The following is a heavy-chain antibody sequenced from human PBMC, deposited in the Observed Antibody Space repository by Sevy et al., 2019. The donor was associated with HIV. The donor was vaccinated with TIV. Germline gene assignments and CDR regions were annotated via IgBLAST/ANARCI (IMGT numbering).Heavy chain of an antibody. CDR2: ISYHGRDK. J-gene: IGHJ6*02. CDR1: GITLSTSA. V-gene: IGHV3-30*04. CDR3: AKDFTGYNGMDV. Sequence: GGSLRLSCVVSGITLSTSAMHWVRQAPGKGLEWVAVISYHGRDKFYADSVKGRSTISRDNSKNILYLQMVSLRAEDTAVYYCAKDFTGYNGMDVWGQGAMVTVSS. D-gene: IGHD3-9*01.